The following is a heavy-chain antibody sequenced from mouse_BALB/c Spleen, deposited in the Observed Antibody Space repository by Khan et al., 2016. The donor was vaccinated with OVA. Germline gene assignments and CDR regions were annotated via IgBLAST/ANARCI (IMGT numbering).Heavy chain of an antibody. CDR3: ARGNYYGYAMDY. CDR1: GYSITSNYA. J-gene: IGHJ4*01. CDR2: ISYSGRT. V-gene: IGHV3-2*02. Sequence: EVKLLESGPGLVKPSQSLSLTCTVTGYSITSNYAWNWIRQFPGNKLEWMGYISYSGRTSYIPSLKSRISITRDTSKNQFFLPLNSVTTEDTATYYCARGNYYGYAMDYWGQGTSVTVSS. D-gene: IGHD1-1*01.